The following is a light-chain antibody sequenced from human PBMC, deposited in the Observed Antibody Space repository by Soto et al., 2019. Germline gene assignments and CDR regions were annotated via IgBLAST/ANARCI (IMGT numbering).Light chain of an antibody. V-gene: IGLV2-14*01. CDR3: SSDSSSSAWV. CDR2: DVS. CDR1: SSDVGGYNY. Sequence: QSALTQPASVSGSPGQSVTISCTGTSSDVGGYNYVSWYQQHPGKAPKLMIYDVSNRPSGVSNRFSGSKSGNTASLTISGHQDEDDAYYYSSSDSSSSAWVFGGGTKLTVL. J-gene: IGLJ3*02.